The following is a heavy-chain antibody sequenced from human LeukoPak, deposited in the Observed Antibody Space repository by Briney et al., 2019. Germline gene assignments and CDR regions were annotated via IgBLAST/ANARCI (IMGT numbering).Heavy chain of an antibody. J-gene: IGHJ5*02. CDR1: GYSIGTGYY. V-gene: IGHV4-38-2*02. CDR2: IYYTGNT. Sequence: SETLSLTCTVSGYSIGTGYYWGWIRQPPGQGLEWIGNIYYTGNTYYNSSLKSRVTISLDTSKNQFSLKVISVTAADTAVYYCARRRRATIGSWRHPNNWFDPWGQGTLVTVSS. D-gene: IGHD5-24*01. CDR3: ARRRRATIGSWRHPNNWFDP.